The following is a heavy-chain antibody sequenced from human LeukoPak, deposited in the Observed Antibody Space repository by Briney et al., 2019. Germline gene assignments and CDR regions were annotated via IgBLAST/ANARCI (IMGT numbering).Heavy chain of an antibody. J-gene: IGHJ3*02. CDR1: GYTFTSYG. CDR3: ARGTSNTYYYDSSGSYAFDI. CDR2: ISAYNGNT. D-gene: IGHD3-22*01. V-gene: IGHV1-18*01. Sequence: ASVKVSCKASGYTFTSYGISWVRQAPGQGLEWMGWISAYNGNTNYAQKLQGRVTMTTDTSTSTAYMELRSLRSDDTAVYYCARGTSNTYYYDSSGSYAFDIWGQGTMVTVSS.